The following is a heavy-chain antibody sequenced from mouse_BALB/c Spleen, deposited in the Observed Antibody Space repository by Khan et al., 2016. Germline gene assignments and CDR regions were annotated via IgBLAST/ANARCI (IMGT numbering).Heavy chain of an antibody. CDR2: INTYNDGT. CDR1: GYTFTSYV. V-gene: IGHV1S136*01. J-gene: IGHJ4*01. Sequence: VQLKESGPELVKPGASVTMSCKASGYTFTSYVMHWVKQKPGQGLEWIGYINTYNDGTKYNETFKGKDTLTSDKSSSTAYMELSSLTSEDSAVYYCARYDYAMDDWGQGTSVPVSS. D-gene: IGHD2-14*01. CDR3: ARYDYAMDD.